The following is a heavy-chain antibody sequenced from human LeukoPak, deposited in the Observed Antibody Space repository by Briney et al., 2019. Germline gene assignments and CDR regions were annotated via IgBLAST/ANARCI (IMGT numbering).Heavy chain of an antibody. CDR3: AREHDYYWLDY. CDR1: GGSISSYY. J-gene: IGHJ4*02. V-gene: IGHV4-59*01. Sequence: SETLSLTCTVSGGSISSYYWSWIRQPPGKGLEWIGYIYYSGSTNYNPSLKSRVTISVDTSKNQFSLKLSSVTAADTAVYYCAREHDYYWLDYWGQGTLVTVSS. CDR2: IYYSGST. D-gene: IGHD1-26*01.